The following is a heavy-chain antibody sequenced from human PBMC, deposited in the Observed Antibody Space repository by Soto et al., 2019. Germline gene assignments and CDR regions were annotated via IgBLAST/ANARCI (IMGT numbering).Heavy chain of an antibody. CDR1: GCTFTKAY. CDR3: ATEGGYPGSNFYGDY. V-gene: IGHV3-15*01. Sequence: EVQLVESGGGLVEPGGAIRLSCVASGCTFTKAYMTWVRQAPGKGLEWVGRIKGSHAGGTTDYATSVKGRFTISRDDSKNTLYLQMNSLKTEDTSVYYCATEGGYPGSNFYGDYWGQGTLVTVSS. CDR2: IKGSHAGGTT. J-gene: IGHJ4*02. D-gene: IGHD1-26*01.